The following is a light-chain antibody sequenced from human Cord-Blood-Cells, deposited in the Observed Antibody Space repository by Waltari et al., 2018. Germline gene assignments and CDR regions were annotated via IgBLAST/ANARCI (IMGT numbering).Light chain of an antibody. Sequence: EIVLTQSPATLSLSPGERATLPCRASQIVSSYLAWYQQKPGQAPRLLIYDASNRATGIPARFSGSGSGTDFTLTISSLEPEDFAVYYCQQRSNWPPITFGQGTRLEIK. CDR1: QIVSSY. CDR2: DAS. CDR3: QQRSNWPPIT. J-gene: IGKJ5*01. V-gene: IGKV3-11*01.